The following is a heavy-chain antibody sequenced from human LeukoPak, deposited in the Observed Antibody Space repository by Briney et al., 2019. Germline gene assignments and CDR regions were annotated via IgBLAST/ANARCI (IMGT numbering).Heavy chain of an antibody. D-gene: IGHD6-19*01. CDR3: ARDRDGGPDSSGWYYY. CDR1: GFTVSSNY. J-gene: IGHJ4*02. CDR2: IYSGGST. V-gene: IGHV3-53*01. Sequence: GGSLRLSCAASGFTVSSNYMSWVRQAPGKGLEWVSVIYSGGSTYYADSVKGRFTTSRDNSKNTLYLQMNSLRAEDTAVYYCARDRDGGPDSSGWYYYWGQGTLVTVSS.